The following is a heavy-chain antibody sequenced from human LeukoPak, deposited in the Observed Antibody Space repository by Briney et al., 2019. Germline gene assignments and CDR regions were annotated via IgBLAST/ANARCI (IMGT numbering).Heavy chain of an antibody. J-gene: IGHJ4*02. CDR3: ASAPVLYYFDY. CDR2: VSDSGST. Sequence: SETLSLTCTVSGGSFSGYYWSWIRQPPGKGLEWIGYVSDSGSTSYNPSLKSRVTISSDTSRNQFSLRLNSVTAANTAVYYCASAPVLYYFDYWGRGTLVTVSS. V-gene: IGHV4-4*09. CDR1: GGSFSGYY.